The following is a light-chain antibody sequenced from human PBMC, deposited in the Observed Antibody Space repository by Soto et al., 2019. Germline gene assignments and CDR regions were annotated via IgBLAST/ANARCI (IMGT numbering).Light chain of an antibody. CDR3: SSYTSSSTVV. V-gene: IGLV2-14*01. Sequence: QSALTQPASVSGSPGQSITISCTGTSSDGGGYNYVSWYQQHPGKAPKLMIYDVSNRPSGVSNRFSGSKSGNPASLTISGLQAEDEADYYCSSYTSSSTVVFGGGTKLTVL. CDR1: SSDGGGYNY. CDR2: DVS. J-gene: IGLJ2*01.